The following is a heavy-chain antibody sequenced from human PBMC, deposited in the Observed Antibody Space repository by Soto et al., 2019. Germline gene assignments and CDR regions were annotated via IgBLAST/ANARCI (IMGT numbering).Heavy chain of an antibody. CDR1: GGSISSSSYY. D-gene: IGHD2-21*02. J-gene: IGHJ4*02. V-gene: IGHV4-39*01. CDR3: ARQRTTVVTQAYFDH. CDR2: IYYSGST. Sequence: ASETLSLTCTVSGGSISSSSYYWGWIRQPPGKGLEWIGSIYYSGSTYYNPSLKSRVTISVDTSKNQFSLKLSSVTATDTAVYYCARQRTTVVTQAYFDHWGQGALVTVSS.